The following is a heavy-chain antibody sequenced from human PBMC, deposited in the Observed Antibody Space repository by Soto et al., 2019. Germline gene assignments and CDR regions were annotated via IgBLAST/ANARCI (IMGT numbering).Heavy chain of an antibody. J-gene: IGHJ4*02. V-gene: IGHV3-30*18. Sequence: QVQLVESGGGVVQPGRSLRLSCAASGFTFSSYGMHWVRQAPGKGLEWVAVISYDGSNKYYADSVKGRFTISRDNSKNTLYLQMNSLRAEDTAVYYCAKDLQGQFTILGVAAPFDYWGQGTLVTVSS. CDR1: GFTFSSYG. CDR3: AKDLQGQFTILGVAAPFDY. CDR2: ISYDGSNK. D-gene: IGHD3-3*01.